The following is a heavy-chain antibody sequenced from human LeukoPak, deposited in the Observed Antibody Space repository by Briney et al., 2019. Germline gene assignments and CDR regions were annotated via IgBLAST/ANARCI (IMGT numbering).Heavy chain of an antibody. Sequence: GGSLRLSCAASGFTFSSYSMNWVRQAPGKGLEWVSVIFSGGTTLYADSVKGRFTISRDNSKNTLYLQMISLRAEDTAVYYCARGLRDGYSNYWYFDLWGRGTLITVSS. CDR2: IFSGGTT. CDR3: ARGLRDGYSNYWYFDL. CDR1: GFTFSSYS. J-gene: IGHJ2*01. D-gene: IGHD5-24*01. V-gene: IGHV3-66*01.